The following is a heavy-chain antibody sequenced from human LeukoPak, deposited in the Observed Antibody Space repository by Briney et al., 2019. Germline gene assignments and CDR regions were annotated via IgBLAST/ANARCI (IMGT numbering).Heavy chain of an antibody. D-gene: IGHD1-1*01. CDR2: INPSGGST. V-gene: IGHV1-46*01. Sequence: ASVKVSCKASGYTFTSYYMHWVRQAPGQGLEWMGIINPSGGSTSYAQKFQGRVTMTRDMSTSTVYMELSSLRSEDTAVYYCARRPYSYNWNDGFDYWGQGTLVTVSS. CDR1: GYTFTSYY. J-gene: IGHJ4*02. CDR3: ARRPYSYNWNDGFDY.